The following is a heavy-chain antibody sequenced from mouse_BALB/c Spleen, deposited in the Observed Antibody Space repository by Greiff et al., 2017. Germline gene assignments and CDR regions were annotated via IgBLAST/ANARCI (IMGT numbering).Heavy chain of an antibody. D-gene: IGHD2-1*01. J-gene: IGHJ3*01. CDR2: ILPGSGST. Sequence: VHLVESGAELMKPGASVKISCKATGYTFSSYWIEWVKQRPGHGLEWIGEILPGSGSTNYNEKFKGKATFTADTSSNTAYMQLSSLTSEDSAVYYCARWNGNYRFAYWGQGTLVTVSA. CDR3: ARWNGNYRFAY. V-gene: IGHV1-9*01. CDR1: GYTFSSYW.